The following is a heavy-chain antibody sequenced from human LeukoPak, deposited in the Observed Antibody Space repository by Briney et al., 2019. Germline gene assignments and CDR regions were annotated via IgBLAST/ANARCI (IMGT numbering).Heavy chain of an antibody. CDR2: INHSGST. Sequence: SETLSLTCAVYGGSFSGYYWSWIRQPPGKGLEWIGEINHSGSTNYNPSLKSRVTISVDTSKNQFSLRLSSVTAADTAVYYCAGYSSDWSHYWYFDLWGRGTLVTVSS. V-gene: IGHV4-34*01. CDR1: GGSFSGYY. D-gene: IGHD6-19*01. J-gene: IGHJ2*01. CDR3: AGYSSDWSHYWYFDL.